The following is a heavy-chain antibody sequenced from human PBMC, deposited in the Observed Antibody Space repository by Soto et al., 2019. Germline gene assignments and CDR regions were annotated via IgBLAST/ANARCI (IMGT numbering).Heavy chain of an antibody. V-gene: IGHV4-31*03. D-gene: IGHD3-9*01. CDR3: ARAPRYFDILTGSYYFDY. CDR1: GGSITSGGYY. CDR2: IDYSGST. Sequence: SETRSLTCTVSGGSITSGGYYWSWIRQHPGKGLEWIGYIDYSGSTDYNPSLKSRVTISVDTSKNLFSLKVSSVTAADTAVYYCARAPRYFDILTGSYYFDYWGQGTLVTVSS. J-gene: IGHJ4*02.